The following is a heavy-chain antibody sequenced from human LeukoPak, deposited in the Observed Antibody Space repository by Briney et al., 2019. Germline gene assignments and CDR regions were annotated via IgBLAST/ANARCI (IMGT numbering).Heavy chain of an antibody. D-gene: IGHD5-18*01. CDR2: IHSGGTT. CDR1: GGSISPYY. CDR3: ARDSPHGYTLGHYYYFMDV. V-gene: IGHV4-4*07. J-gene: IGHJ6*03. Sequence: PSETLSLTCTVSGGSISPYYWTWIRQSAGKGLEFIGRIHSGGTTNYNPSLASRVSLSVDTSNNQVPLRLSSVTAADTAVYYCARDSPHGYTLGHYYYFMDVWGKGTTVTVS.